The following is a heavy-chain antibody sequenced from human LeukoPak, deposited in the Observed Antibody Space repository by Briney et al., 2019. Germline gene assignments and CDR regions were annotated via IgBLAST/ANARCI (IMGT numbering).Heavy chain of an antibody. J-gene: IGHJ6*03. D-gene: IGHD3-10*02. CDR3: ARVPMFYYYYYMDV. Sequence: PSETLSLXCAVYGGSCSGYYWSWIRLPPGKGLESIGEINHSGSTNYNPSLKSRVTISVDTSKNQFSLKLSSVTAADTAVYYCARVPMFYYYYYMDVWGKGTTVTVSS. CDR1: GGSCSGYY. V-gene: IGHV4-34*01. CDR2: INHSGST.